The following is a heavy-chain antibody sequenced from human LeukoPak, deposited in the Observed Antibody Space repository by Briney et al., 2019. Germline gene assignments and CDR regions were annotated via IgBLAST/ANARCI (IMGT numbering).Heavy chain of an antibody. CDR3: AREGFWPYYYMDV. V-gene: IGHV4-34*01. CDR1: GGSFSGYY. CDR2: INHSGST. Sequence: PSETLSLTCAVYGGSFSGYYWSWIRQPPGKGLEWIGEINHSGSTNYSPSLKSRVTISVDTSKNQFSLKLSSVTAADTAVYYCAREGFWPYYYMDVWGKGTTVTVSS. D-gene: IGHD3-3*01. J-gene: IGHJ6*03.